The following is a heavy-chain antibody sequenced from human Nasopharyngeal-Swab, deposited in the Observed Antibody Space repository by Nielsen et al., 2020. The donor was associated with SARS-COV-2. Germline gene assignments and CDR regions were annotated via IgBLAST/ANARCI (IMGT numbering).Heavy chain of an antibody. J-gene: IGHJ4*02. Sequence: GASLKISCAASGFTFSSYSMNWVRQAPGKGLEWVSSISSSSSYIYYADSVKGRFTISRDNAKNSLYLQMNSLRAEDTAVYYCARDRGITMPFDYWGQGTLVTVSS. CDR1: GFTFSSYS. D-gene: IGHD1-14*01. CDR3: ARDRGITMPFDY. V-gene: IGHV3-21*01. CDR2: ISSSSSYI.